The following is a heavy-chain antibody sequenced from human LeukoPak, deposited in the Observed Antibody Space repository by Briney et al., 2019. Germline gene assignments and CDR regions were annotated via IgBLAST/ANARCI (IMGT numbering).Heavy chain of an antibody. CDR3: ARLVRYSSSWAPFDY. V-gene: IGHV5-51*01. D-gene: IGHD6-13*01. J-gene: IGHJ4*02. CDR2: IYPGDSDT. Sequence: GDSLKISCKSSGYSFTNYWIGWVRHMPGKGLEWMGIIYPGDSDTRYTPSFQGQVTFSVDKSTSTAYLQWSSLKASDTAIYYCARLVRYSSSWAPFDYWGQGTLVTVSA. CDR1: GYSFTNYW.